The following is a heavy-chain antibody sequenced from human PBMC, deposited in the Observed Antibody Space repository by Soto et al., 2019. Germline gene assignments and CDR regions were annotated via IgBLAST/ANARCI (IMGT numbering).Heavy chain of an antibody. V-gene: IGHV3-23*01. J-gene: IGHJ4*02. Sequence: EVQLLESGGGLVQPGGSLRLSCAASGFTFCSYAMSWVRQAPGKGLEWVSAVSGSGGSTSYADSVKGRFTISRDNSKNTLYLQMNSPRAEDAAVYYCAKLRGYFDYWGQGTLVTVAS. CDR2: VSGSGGST. CDR1: GFTFCSYA. CDR3: AKLRGYFDY.